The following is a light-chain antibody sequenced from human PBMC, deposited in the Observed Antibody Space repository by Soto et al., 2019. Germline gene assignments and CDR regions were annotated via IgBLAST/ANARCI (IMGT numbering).Light chain of an antibody. CDR2: GAS. Sequence: EIVLTQSPGTLSLSPGERATLSCRASQSVSSSYLAWYQQKPGQAPRLLIYGASSRATGIPDRFSGSGSGTDFTLTISRLEPEDFGVSYCQQYGSSPPITFGPGTKVDIK. CDR3: QQYGSSPPIT. CDR1: QSVSSSY. V-gene: IGKV3-20*01. J-gene: IGKJ3*01.